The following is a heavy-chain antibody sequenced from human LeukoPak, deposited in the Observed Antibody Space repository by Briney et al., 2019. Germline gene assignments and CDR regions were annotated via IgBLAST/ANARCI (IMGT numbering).Heavy chain of an antibody. CDR3: ARADAGYSSGLGAFDI. CDR2: ISSSSSYI. CDR1: GFTFSSYS. Sequence: PGGSLRLSCAASGFTFSSYSMNWVRQAPGKGLEWVSSISSSSSYIYYADSVKGRFTISRDNAKNSLYLQMNSLRAEDTAVYYCARADAGYSSGLGAFDIWGQGTMVTVSS. J-gene: IGHJ3*02. D-gene: IGHD6-19*01. V-gene: IGHV3-21*01.